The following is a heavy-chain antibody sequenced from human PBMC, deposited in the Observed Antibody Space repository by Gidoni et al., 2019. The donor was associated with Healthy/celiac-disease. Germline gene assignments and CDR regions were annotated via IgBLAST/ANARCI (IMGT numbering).Heavy chain of an antibody. D-gene: IGHD2-15*01. CDR1: GYTFTGYY. Sequence: QVQLVQSGAEVKKTGASVKVSCPASGYTFTGYYMHWVRQAPGQGLEWMGWTSPNSGGTNYAQKFQGWVTMTRDTSISTAYMELSRLRSDDTAVYYCAREVGLRVLYRMDVWGQGTTVTVSS. V-gene: IGHV1-2*04. CDR3: AREVGLRVLYRMDV. CDR2: TSPNSGGT. J-gene: IGHJ6*02.